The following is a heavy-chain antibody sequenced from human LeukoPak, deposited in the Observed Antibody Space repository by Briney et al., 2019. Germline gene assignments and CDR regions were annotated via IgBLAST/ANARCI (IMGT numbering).Heavy chain of an antibody. Sequence: GGSLRLSCAASGFTFSTYAMSWVRQAPGKGLEWVSHFGGSGGTIYYADSVKGRFTISRDNSKNTLYLQMNSLRAEDTAVYYCAKSDCGGDCHLLDYWAREPWSPSPQ. CDR3: AKSDCGGDCHLLDY. J-gene: IGHJ4*02. CDR2: FGGSGGTI. D-gene: IGHD2-21*02. V-gene: IGHV3-23*01. CDR1: GFTFSTYA.